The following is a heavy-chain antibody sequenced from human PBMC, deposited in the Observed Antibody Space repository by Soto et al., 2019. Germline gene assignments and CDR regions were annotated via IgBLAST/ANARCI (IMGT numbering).Heavy chain of an antibody. CDR1: GFTFSSYS. CDR3: ARDDYDSSGYRFGN. Sequence: PGGSLRLSCSASGFTFSSYSMNWVRQAPGKGLEWVSSISSSGSYIYYADSVRGRFTISRDNAKNSLYLQMNSLRAEDTAVYYWARDDYDSSGYRFGNWGQGTLVTVSS. CDR2: ISSSGSYI. J-gene: IGHJ4*02. D-gene: IGHD3-22*01. V-gene: IGHV3-21*01.